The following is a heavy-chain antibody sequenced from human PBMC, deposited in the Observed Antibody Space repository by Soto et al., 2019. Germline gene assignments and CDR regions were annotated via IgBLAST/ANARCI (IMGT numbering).Heavy chain of an antibody. Sequence: QLQLQESGPGLVKPSETLSLTCTVSGGSISSSSYYWGWIRQPPGKGLEWIGSIYYSGSTYYNPSLKSRVTISVDTSKNQFSLKLSSVTAADTAVYYCASGGPTAYGMDVWGQGTTVTVSS. CDR2: IYYSGST. CDR3: ASGGPTAYGMDV. V-gene: IGHV4-39*01. CDR1: GGSISSSSYY. J-gene: IGHJ6*02.